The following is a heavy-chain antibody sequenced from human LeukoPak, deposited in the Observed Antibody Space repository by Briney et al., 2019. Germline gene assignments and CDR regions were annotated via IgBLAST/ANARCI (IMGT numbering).Heavy chain of an antibody. CDR2: IIPILGIA. Sequence: ASVKVSCKASGGTFSSYAISWVRQAPGQGHEWMGRIIPILGIANYAQKLQGRVTITADKSTSTAYMELSSLRSEDTAVYYCARDREYLTYYYGSGSKNYYGMDVWGQGTTVTVSS. CDR3: ARDREYLTYYYGSGSKNYYGMDV. CDR1: GGTFSSYA. J-gene: IGHJ6*02. D-gene: IGHD3-10*01. V-gene: IGHV1-69*04.